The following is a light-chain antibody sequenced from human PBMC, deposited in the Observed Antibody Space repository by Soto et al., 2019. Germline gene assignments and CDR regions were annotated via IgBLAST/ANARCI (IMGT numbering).Light chain of an antibody. V-gene: IGLV1-44*01. CDR1: SSNIGSNT. CDR2: SNN. J-gene: IGLJ2*01. Sequence: QSVLTQPPSASGTPGQRVTISCSGSSSNIGSNTVNWYQQLPGTAPKLLIYSNNQRPSGVPDRFSGSKSGTSASLAISGLQSEGEADYYCAAWDDSLNVVVFGGGTKLTVL. CDR3: AAWDDSLNVVV.